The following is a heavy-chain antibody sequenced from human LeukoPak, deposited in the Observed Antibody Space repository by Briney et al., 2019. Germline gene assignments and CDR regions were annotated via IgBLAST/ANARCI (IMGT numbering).Heavy chain of an antibody. J-gene: IGHJ4*02. CDR2: INHSGST. D-gene: IGHD3-3*01. Sequence: SETLSLTCTVSGGSISSSSYYWSWIRQPPGKGLEWIGEINHSGSTNYNPSLKSRVTISVDASKNQFSLKLSSVTAADTAVYYCVRAKLRFLEWLLDYWGQGTLVTVSS. CDR3: VRAKLRFLEWLLDY. V-gene: IGHV4-39*07. CDR1: GGSISSSSYY.